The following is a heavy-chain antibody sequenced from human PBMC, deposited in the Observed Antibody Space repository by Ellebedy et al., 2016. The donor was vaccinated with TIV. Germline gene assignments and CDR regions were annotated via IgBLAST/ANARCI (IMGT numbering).Heavy chain of an antibody. CDR1: GFTFSNFN. CDR2: VSGTSTTI. Sequence: GESLKISCAASGFTFSNFNMNWVRQAPGKGLEWVAYVSGTSTTIYYADSVKGRFTVSRDNAKESLYLQMSSLTAEDTAVYYCVREASRSWANLFYFVSWGQGVLVSVSS. D-gene: IGHD6-13*01. J-gene: IGHJ4*02. V-gene: IGHV3-48*04. CDR3: VREASRSWANLFYFVS.